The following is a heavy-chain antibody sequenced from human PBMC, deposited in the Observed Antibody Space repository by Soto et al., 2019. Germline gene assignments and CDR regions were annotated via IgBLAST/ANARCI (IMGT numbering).Heavy chain of an antibody. D-gene: IGHD7-27*01. Sequence: GGSLRLSCAASGFTFSSYWMSWVRQAPGKGLEWVANIKQDGSEKYYVDSMKCRFTISRDNANNSLYLQMNSLRAEDTAVYYCARHPGEHNYYYYYYMDVWGKGTTVTVSS. CDR2: IKQDGSEK. CDR3: ARHPGEHNYYYYYYMDV. J-gene: IGHJ6*03. V-gene: IGHV3-7*03. CDR1: GFTFSSYW.